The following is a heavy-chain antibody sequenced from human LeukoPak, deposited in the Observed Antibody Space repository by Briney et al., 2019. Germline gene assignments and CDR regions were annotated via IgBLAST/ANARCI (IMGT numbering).Heavy chain of an antibody. CDR2: INHSGST. D-gene: IGHD3-9*01. CDR1: GGSFSGYY. J-gene: IGHJ4*02. CDR3: AGTIHYDILTGYRHLYYFDY. Sequence: KASETLSLTCAVYGGSFSGYYWSWIRQPPGKGLEWIGEINHSGSTNYNPSLKSRVTISVDTSKNQFSLKLSSVTAADTAVYYCAGTIHYDILTGYRHLYYFDYWGQGTLVTVSS. V-gene: IGHV4-34*01.